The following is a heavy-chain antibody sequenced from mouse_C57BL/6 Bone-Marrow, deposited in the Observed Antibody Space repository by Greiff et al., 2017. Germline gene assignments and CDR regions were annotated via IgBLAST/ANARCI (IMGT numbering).Heavy chain of an antibody. CDR2: ISSGGDYI. CDR3: TRSSFNTTAFYAMDY. V-gene: IGHV5-9-1*02. Sequence: EVKLVESGEGLVKPGGSLKLSCAASGFTFSSYAMSWVRQTPEKRLEWVAYISSGGDYIYYADTVKGRFTISRDNARNTLYLQMSSLKSEDTAMYYCTRSSFNTTAFYAMDYWGQGTSVTVSS. CDR1: GFTFSSYA. D-gene: IGHD1-1*01. J-gene: IGHJ4*01.